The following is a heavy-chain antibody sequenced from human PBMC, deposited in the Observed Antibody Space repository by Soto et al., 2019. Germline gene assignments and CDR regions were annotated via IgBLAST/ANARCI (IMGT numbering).Heavy chain of an antibody. J-gene: IGHJ5*02. CDR1: GYTFTSYG. CDR3: ARDDSRFLEWLLSAWFDP. V-gene: IGHV1-18*01. D-gene: IGHD3-3*01. Sequence: ASVKVSCKASGYTFTSYGISWVRKAPGQGLEWMGWISAYNGNTNYAQKLQGRVTMTTDTSTSTAYMELRSLRSDDTAVYYCARDDSRFLEWLLSAWFDPWGQGTLVTVSS. CDR2: ISAYNGNT.